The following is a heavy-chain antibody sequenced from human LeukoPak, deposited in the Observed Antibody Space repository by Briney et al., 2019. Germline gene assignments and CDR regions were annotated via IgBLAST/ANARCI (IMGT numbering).Heavy chain of an antibody. V-gene: IGHV4-38-2*02. J-gene: IGHJ1*01. D-gene: IGHD6-13*01. CDR1: GYSISTGYY. CDR3: ARVAAGIGFFQH. CDR2: IHHSGST. Sequence: PSETLSLTCIVSGYSISTGYYWGWIRQPPGKGLEWIGNIHHSGSTYYNPSLKSRVTISVDTSKNQLSLKLSSVTAADTAVYYCARVAAGIGFFQHWGQGTLVAVSS.